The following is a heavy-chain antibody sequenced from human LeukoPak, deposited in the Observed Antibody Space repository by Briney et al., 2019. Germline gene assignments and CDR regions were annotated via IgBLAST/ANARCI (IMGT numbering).Heavy chain of an antibody. J-gene: IGHJ4*02. Sequence: XXIXXGGYYXSWIRQHPXQGLEXXXXXYYSGSTYYNPSLKSRVTISVDTSKNQFSLKLSSVTAADTAVYYCARRYYDSSGYSHFDYWGQGTLVTVSS. CDR1: XXIXXGGYY. CDR2: XYYSGST. CDR3: ARRYYDSSGYSHFDY. V-gene: IGHV4-31*02. D-gene: IGHD3-22*01.